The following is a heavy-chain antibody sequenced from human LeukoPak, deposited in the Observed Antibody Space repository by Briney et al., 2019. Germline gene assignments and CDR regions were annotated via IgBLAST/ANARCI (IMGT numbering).Heavy chain of an antibody. CDR1: GGTFSSYA. J-gene: IGHJ4*02. D-gene: IGHD6-13*01. V-gene: IGHV1-69*05. Sequence: SVKVSCKASGGTFSSYAISWVRQAPRQGLEWMGSIIPIFGTANYAQKFQGRVRITTDESTSTAYMELSSLRSEDTAVYYCARDLWGELAADGGLDYWGQGTLVTVSS. CDR2: IIPIFGTA. CDR3: ARDLWGELAADGGLDY.